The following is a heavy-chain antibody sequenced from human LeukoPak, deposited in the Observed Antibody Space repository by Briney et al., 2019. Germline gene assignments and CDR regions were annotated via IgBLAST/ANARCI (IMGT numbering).Heavy chain of an antibody. Sequence: SETLSLTCTVSGGSVSSGSYYWSWIRQPPGKGLEWIGSIYYSGSTYYNPSLKSRVTISVDTSKNQFSLKLSSVTAADTAVYYCARHVNWFDPWGQGTLVTVSS. CDR1: GGSVSSGSYY. J-gene: IGHJ5*02. CDR3: ARHVNWFDP. CDR2: IYYSGST. V-gene: IGHV4-39*01.